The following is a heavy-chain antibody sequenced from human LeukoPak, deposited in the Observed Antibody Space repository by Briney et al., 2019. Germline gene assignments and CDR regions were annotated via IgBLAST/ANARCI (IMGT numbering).Heavy chain of an antibody. D-gene: IGHD2-2*02. V-gene: IGHV1-8*03. CDR3: VSAAIVGYYYYMDV. J-gene: IGHJ6*03. CDR2: MNPNSGNT. Sequence: ASVKVSCKASGYTFTSYDINWVRQATGQGLEWMGWMNPNSGNTGYAQKFQGRITITRNTSISTAYMELSSLRSEDTAVYYCVSAAIVGYYYYMDVWGKGTTVTVSS. CDR1: GYTFTSYD.